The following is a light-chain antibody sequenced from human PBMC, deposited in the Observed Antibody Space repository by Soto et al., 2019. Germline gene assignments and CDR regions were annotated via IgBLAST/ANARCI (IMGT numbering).Light chain of an antibody. Sequence: EIVLTQSPATLSLSPGERATLSCRASQSVSNYLAWYQQRSGQAPRLLIYDASTRAIGIPPRFSGSGSGTASTLPISSAEPDAFAVYYCQHRRNCPLYTFGQGTILYIK. J-gene: IGKJ2*01. CDR1: QSVSNY. CDR2: DAS. V-gene: IGKV3-11*01. CDR3: QHRRNCPLYT.